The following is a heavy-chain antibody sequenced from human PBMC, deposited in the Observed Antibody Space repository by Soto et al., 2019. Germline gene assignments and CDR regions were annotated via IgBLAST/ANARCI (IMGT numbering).Heavy chain of an antibody. J-gene: IGHJ4*02. CDR2: IVVGSGNT. V-gene: IGHV1-58*01. CDR3: AAGLAAAGRPAPDD. D-gene: IGHD6-13*01. CDR1: GFTFTSSA. Sequence: SVKVSCKASGFTFTSSAVQWVRQARGQRLEWIGWIVVGSGNTNYAQKFQERVTITRDMSTSTAYMELSSLRSEDTAVYYCAAGLAAAGRPAPDDWGEETLVTVPS.